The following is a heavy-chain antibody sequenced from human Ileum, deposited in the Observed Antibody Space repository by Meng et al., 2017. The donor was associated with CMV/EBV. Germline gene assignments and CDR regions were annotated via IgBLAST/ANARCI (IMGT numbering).Heavy chain of an antibody. V-gene: IGHV3-21*01. D-gene: IGHD6-13*01. J-gene: IGHJ6*02. CDR2: ISNDNSFI. CDR1: GFTFNNYQ. Sequence: GGSLRLSCTASGFTFNNYQMNSVRQAPGKGLEWVSSISNDNSFIHYADSVKGRFTISRDNAKNSLFLQMNGLRVEDTAVYYCARDIPPTGYSSSWHDFYYYGLDVWGQGTTVTVSS. CDR3: ARDIPPTGYSSSWHDFYYYGLDV.